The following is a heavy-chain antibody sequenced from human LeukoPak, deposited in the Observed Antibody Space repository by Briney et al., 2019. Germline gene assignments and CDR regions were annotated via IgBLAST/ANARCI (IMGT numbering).Heavy chain of an antibody. V-gene: IGHV3-9*01. J-gene: IGHJ3*02. CDR3: AKAGRSMIVVASPFDI. Sequence: GGSLRLSCAASGFIFDDYAMHWVRQAPGKGLEWVSGISWNSGSIGYADSVKGRFTISRDNAKNSLYPQMNSLRAEDTALYYCAKAGRSMIVVASPFDIWGQGTMVTVSS. CDR1: GFIFDDYA. D-gene: IGHD3-22*01. CDR2: ISWNSGSI.